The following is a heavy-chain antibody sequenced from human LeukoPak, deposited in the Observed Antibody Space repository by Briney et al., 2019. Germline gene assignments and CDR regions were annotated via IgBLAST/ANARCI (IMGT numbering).Heavy chain of an antibody. Sequence: SSETLSLTCTVSGYSISSGYYWGWIRQPPGKGLEWIGSIYHSGRTFYNPSLKSRVTISVDTSANQFSLRLGSVTAADTAVYHCARLWYYGSGSPTLDYWDQGTLVTVSS. V-gene: IGHV4-38-2*02. J-gene: IGHJ4*02. CDR3: ARLWYYGSGSPTLDY. CDR1: GYSISSGYY. CDR2: IYHSGRT. D-gene: IGHD3-10*01.